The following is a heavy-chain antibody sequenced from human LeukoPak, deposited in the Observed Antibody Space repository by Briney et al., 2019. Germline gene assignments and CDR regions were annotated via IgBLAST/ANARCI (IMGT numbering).Heavy chain of an antibody. J-gene: IGHJ4*02. D-gene: IGHD6-6*01. CDR1: GYTFTRYG. CDR3: ARYLGEQFVLADY. V-gene: IGHV1-18*01. CDR2: ISAYNGNT. Sequence: ASVKDSCKASGYTFTRYGISWVRQAPGQGLEWMGWISAYNGNTNYAQKLQGRVTLTKDTSTSTAYMALRSLGYHEKGVYYCARYLGEQFVLADYWGQGTLVTVSS.